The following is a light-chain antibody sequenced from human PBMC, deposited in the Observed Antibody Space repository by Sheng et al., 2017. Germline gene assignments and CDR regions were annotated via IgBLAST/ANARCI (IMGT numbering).Light chain of an antibody. CDR3: QQYYTTPWT. CDR1: QSVLYSSNNKNY. Sequence: DIVMTQSPDSLAVSLGERATLNCKSSQSVLYSSNNKNYLAWYQQKPGQPPKLVIYWASTRQSGVPDRFSGSGSGTDFALTISSLQAEDAAVYYCQQYYTTPWTFGQGPR. J-gene: IGKJ1*01. CDR2: WAS. V-gene: IGKV4-1*01.